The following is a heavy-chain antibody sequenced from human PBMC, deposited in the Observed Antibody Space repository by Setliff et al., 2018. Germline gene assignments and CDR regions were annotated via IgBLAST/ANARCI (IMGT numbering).Heavy chain of an antibody. D-gene: IGHD2-8*01. J-gene: IGHJ4*02. CDR2: ISGSGTTI. Sequence: KAGGSLRLSCAASGFTFSDYYMSWIRQAPGRGLEWVSYISGSGTTIYYADSVKGRFTISRDNAKNSLYLQMNSLRAEDTAVYYCGTNSDSMHYIDFWGQGTLVTVSS. CDR3: GTNSDSMHYIDF. V-gene: IGHV3-11*04. CDR1: GFTFSDYY.